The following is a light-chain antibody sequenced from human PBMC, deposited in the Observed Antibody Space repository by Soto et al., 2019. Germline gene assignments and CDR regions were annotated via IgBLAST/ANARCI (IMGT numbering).Light chain of an antibody. CDR1: QGVRNY. CDR2: GAS. Sequence: EILMTQSPATLSVSPGERVTITCRASQGVRNYLAWFQQKPGKAPRLLIYGASTLASGIPSRFSGSGSGTEFTLTISSLQPEDFAVYCCQQYKSRPLTFGEGTKVEIK. CDR3: QQYKSRPLT. V-gene: IGKV3-15*01. J-gene: IGKJ4*01.